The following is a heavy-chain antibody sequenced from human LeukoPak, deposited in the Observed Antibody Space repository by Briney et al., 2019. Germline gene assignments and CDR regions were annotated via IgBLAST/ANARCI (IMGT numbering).Heavy chain of an antibody. CDR1: GGSISPHY. J-gene: IGHJ4*02. V-gene: IGHV4-59*11. D-gene: IGHD3-9*01. Sequence: SETLSLTCTVSGGSISPHYWSWIRQPPGKGLEWIGYIYYSVSTNYNPSLKSRVTLSVDTSKIQFSLKLSSVTAADTAVYYCASWHYDVLTGYCMGDRWGQGTLVTVSS. CDR2: IYYSVST. CDR3: ASWHYDVLTGYCMGDR.